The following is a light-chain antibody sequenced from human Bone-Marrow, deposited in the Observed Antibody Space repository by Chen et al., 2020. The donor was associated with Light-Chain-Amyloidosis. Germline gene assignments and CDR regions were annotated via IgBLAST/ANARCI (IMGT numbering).Light chain of an antibody. CDR1: DLPRKY. Sequence: SYELTQPPSVSVSPGQTARMPCSGDDLPRKYAYWYQQKPGQAPVLVIHRDTERPSGISERFSGSSSGTTATLTISGVQAEDEAYYHCQSADSSGTYEVIFGGGTKLTVL. J-gene: IGLJ2*01. V-gene: IGLV3-25*03. CDR2: RDT. CDR3: QSADSSGTYEVI.